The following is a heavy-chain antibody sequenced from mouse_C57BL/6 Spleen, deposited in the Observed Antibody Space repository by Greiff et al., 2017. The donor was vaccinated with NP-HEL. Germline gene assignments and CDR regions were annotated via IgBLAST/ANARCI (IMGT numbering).Heavy chain of an antibody. CDR2: IDPSDSYT. CDR3: ARTLHY. J-gene: IGHJ2*01. V-gene: IGHV1-69*01. CDR1: GYTFTSYW. Sequence: VQLQQSGAELVMPGASVKLSCKASGYTFTSYWMHWVKQRPGQGLEWIGEIDPSDSYTNYNQKFKGKSTLTVDKSSSTAYMQLSSLTSEDSAVYYCARTLHYWGQGTTLTVSS.